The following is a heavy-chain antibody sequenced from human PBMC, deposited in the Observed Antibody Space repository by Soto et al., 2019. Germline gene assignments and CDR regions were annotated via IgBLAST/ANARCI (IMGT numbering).Heavy chain of an antibody. CDR3: TRVEGENWNPPDDP. CDR1: GYSFTTYW. D-gene: IGHD1-1*01. J-gene: IGHJ5*02. CDR2: IYPGDSDT. V-gene: IGHV5-51*01. Sequence: PGESLKISCQGSGYSFTTYWIGWVRQMPGKGLEWMGIIYPGDSDTRYTPSVQGQVTISRDDSKSIAYLQMNSLKTEDTAVYYCTRVEGENWNPPDDPWGQGTLVTVSS.